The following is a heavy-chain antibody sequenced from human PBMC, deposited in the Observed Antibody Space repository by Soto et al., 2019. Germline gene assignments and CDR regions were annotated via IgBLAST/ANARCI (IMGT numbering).Heavy chain of an antibody. Sequence: PSETLSLTCTVSGGSISPYYWSWIRQLPGKGLEWIAFIHYSGSTSHSPSLKSRVTLSVDTSKNQFARKLTSVTAADTAVYYCARNGGGSGSYYHNYGLDVWGQGTTVTVSS. D-gene: IGHD3-10*01. CDR3: ARNGGGSGSYYHNYGLDV. CDR2: IHYSGST. V-gene: IGHV4-59*01. J-gene: IGHJ6*02. CDR1: GGSISPYY.